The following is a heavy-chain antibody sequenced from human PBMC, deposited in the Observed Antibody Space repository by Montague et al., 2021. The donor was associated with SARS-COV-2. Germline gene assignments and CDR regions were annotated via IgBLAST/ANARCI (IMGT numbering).Heavy chain of an antibody. Sequence: PALVKPTQTLTLTCTVSGFSLNTNGMGVGWIRQLPGEAPAWLALIYWDDDKRYSPSLKTRLTITKDTSRNQVVLTMTNMDPVDTATYYCARTYAPSAVAVDYWGQGTLVTVSS. V-gene: IGHV2-5*02. CDR3: ARTYAPSAVAVDY. J-gene: IGHJ4*02. CDR1: GFSLNTNGMG. CDR2: IYWDDDK. D-gene: IGHD6-19*01.